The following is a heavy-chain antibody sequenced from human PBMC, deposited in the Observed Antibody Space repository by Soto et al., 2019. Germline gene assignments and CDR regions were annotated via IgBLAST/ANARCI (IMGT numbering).Heavy chain of an antibody. Sequence: GGSLRLSCAASGFTFSSYAMSWVRQAPGKGLEWVSGISGSGGSTYYTDSVKGRFTISRDNSKNTLYLQMNSLRAEDTAVYYCAKDSDYGDRPGGVDYWGQGTLVTVSS. CDR2: ISGSGGST. V-gene: IGHV3-23*01. J-gene: IGHJ4*02. CDR1: GFTFSSYA. CDR3: AKDSDYGDRPGGVDY. D-gene: IGHD4-17*01.